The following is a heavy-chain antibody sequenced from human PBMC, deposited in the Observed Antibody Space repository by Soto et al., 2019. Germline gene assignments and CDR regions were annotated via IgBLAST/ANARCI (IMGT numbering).Heavy chain of an antibody. J-gene: IGHJ4*02. Sequence: EVQLLESGGGLLQPGGSLRLSCGVSGFTFSSFAMSWVRQAPGKGLEWVSFISGGGGTTYYTDSVKGRFTISRDNSKNTLYLQMNSLRADDTAVYYCAKGIYSNSRLYFDCWGQVTLVTVSS. V-gene: IGHV3-23*01. CDR2: ISGGGGTT. D-gene: IGHD6-13*01. CDR1: GFTFSSFA. CDR3: AKGIYSNSRLYFDC.